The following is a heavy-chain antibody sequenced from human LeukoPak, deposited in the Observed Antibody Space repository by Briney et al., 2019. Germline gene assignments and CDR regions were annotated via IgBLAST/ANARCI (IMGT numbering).Heavy chain of an antibody. CDR2: IYYSGST. D-gene: IGHD6-13*01. CDR3: ARGSVSSSWYENAFDI. V-gene: IGHV4-39*07. Sequence: SETLSLTCTVSGGSISGSSYYWGWIRQPPGKGLEWIGSIYYSGSTYYNPSLKSRVTISVDTSKNQFSLKLSSVTAADTAVYYCARGSVSSSWYENAFDIWGQGTMVTVSS. J-gene: IGHJ3*02. CDR1: GGSISGSSYY.